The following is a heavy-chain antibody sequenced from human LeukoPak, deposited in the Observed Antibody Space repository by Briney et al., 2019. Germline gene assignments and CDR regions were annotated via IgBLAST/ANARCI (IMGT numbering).Heavy chain of an antibody. Sequence: SETLSLTCAVYGESFSGYYWSWIRQPPGKGLEWIGEINHSGSANYSPSLKSRVTISVDTSKNQFSLKLSSVTAADTAVYYCARDIRITMVRGVSGARRNDYWGQGTLVTVSS. CDR1: GESFSGYY. CDR2: INHSGSA. CDR3: ARDIRITMVRGVSGARRNDY. J-gene: IGHJ4*02. V-gene: IGHV4-34*01. D-gene: IGHD3-10*01.